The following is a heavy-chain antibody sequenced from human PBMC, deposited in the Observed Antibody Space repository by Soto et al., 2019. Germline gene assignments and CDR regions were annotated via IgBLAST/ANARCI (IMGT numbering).Heavy chain of an antibody. CDR1: GFTFSSYA. Sequence: GGSLRLSCAASGFTFSSYAMSWVRQAPGKGLEWVSAISGSGGSTYYADSVKGRFTISRDNSKNTLYLQMNSLRAEDTAVYYCAKDTIVVVVAANDLNWFDPWGQGTLVTVSS. D-gene: IGHD2-15*01. CDR2: ISGSGGST. J-gene: IGHJ5*02. V-gene: IGHV3-23*01. CDR3: AKDTIVVVVAANDLNWFDP.